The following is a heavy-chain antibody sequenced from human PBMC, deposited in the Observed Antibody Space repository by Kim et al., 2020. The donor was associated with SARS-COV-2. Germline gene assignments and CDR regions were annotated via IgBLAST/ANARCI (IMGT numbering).Heavy chain of an antibody. Sequence: GNTNYAQKLQGRVTMTTDTSTSTAYMELRSLRSDDTAVYYCATLGSYFDYWGQGTLVTVSS. J-gene: IGHJ4*02. V-gene: IGHV1-18*01. CDR2: GNT. CDR3: ATLGSYFDY.